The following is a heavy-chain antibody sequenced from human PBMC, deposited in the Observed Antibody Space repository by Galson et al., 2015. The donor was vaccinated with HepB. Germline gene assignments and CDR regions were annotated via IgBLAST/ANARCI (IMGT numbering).Heavy chain of an antibody. Sequence: PRPSCAAPGFTLSNHSTHWARQAPGKGLVPASRINSDRTYITYADSVKGRFTTSRDNAKNTLYLQMNSPRAEDTALYYCARTRGAAAGIFDYWGQGSLVTVSS. CDR1: GFTLSNHS. CDR3: ARTRGAAAGIFDY. V-gene: IGHV3-74*01. D-gene: IGHD6-13*01. CDR2: INSDRTYI. J-gene: IGHJ4*02.